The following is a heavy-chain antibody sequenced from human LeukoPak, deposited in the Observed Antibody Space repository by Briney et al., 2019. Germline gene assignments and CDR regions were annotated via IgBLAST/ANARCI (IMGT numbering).Heavy chain of an antibody. J-gene: IGHJ6*03. V-gene: IGHV4-59*01. CDR1: GGSISSYF. CDR3: ARFPGSAEYRHYYYMDV. CDR2: VYYSDST. D-gene: IGHD2-15*01. Sequence: SETLSLTCTVSGGSISSYFWSWIRQPPGKGLECIGYVYYSDSTNYNPSLKSRVTVSVDTSKNQFSLKLTSVTAADTAVYYCARFPGSAEYRHYYYMDVWGKGTTVTVSS.